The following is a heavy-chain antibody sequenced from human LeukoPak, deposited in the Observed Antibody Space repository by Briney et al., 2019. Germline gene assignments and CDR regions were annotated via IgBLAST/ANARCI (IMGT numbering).Heavy chain of an antibody. J-gene: IGHJ6*03. V-gene: IGHV1-69*05. CDR2: IIPIFGTA. Sequence: SVKVSCKASGGTFSSYAISWVRQAPGQGLEWMGRIIPIFGTANYAQKFQGRVTITTDESTRTAYMELSSLRSEDTAVYYCARVLSSGYYYGYYYYMDVWGKGTTVTVSS. D-gene: IGHD3-22*01. CDR3: ARVLSSGYYYGYYYYMDV. CDR1: GGTFSSYA.